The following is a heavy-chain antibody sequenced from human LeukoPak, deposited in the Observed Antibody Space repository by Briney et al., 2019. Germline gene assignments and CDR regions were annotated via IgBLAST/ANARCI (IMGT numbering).Heavy chain of an antibody. Sequence: ASVKVSCKASGYTFTSYGISWVRQAPGQGLEWMGWMNPNSGNTGYAQKFQGRVTITRNTSISTAYMELSSLRSEDTAVYYCARDRITMVRGVISPHYWGQGTLVTVSS. CDR1: GYTFTSYG. CDR2: MNPNSGNT. V-gene: IGHV1-8*03. J-gene: IGHJ4*02. D-gene: IGHD3-10*01. CDR3: ARDRITMVRGVISPHY.